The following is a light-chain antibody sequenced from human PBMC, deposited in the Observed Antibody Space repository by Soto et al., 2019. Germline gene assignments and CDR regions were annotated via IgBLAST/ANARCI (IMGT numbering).Light chain of an antibody. Sequence: ENVLTQSPATLSLSPGERATLSCRASQSVSNFLAWYQHKFGQAPRLLIYDSSNRATGIPARFSGTGSETDFTLTISRLEPEDFAVYYCQQYDNSPITFGQGTRLEIK. CDR2: DSS. CDR3: QQYDNSPIT. V-gene: IGKV3-11*01. CDR1: QSVSNF. J-gene: IGKJ5*01.